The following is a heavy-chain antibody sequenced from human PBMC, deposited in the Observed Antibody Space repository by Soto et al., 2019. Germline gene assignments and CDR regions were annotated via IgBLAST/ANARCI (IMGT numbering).Heavy chain of an antibody. CDR1: GFIFSNYA. V-gene: IGHV3-23*01. CDR2: ISYSGGST. Sequence: EVQVLESGGGLVQPGGSLRLSCAASGFIFSNYAFNCVRQAPGKGLEWVSGISYSGGSTNYADSVKGRFTFSRDNSKNTLYLQMDSLRAEDTAVYYCAKSPGSHYYYAMDVWGQGTTVTVSS. CDR3: AKSPGSHYYYAMDV. J-gene: IGHJ6*02.